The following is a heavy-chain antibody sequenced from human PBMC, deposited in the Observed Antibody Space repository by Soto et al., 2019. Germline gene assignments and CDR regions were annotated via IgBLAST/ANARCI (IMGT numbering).Heavy chain of an antibody. CDR1: GGSISSYY. D-gene: IGHD3-3*01. V-gene: IGHV4-59*08. CDR3: ARQRYDLWSGYYFRSLDY. Sequence: SETLSLTCTVSGGSISSYYWSWIRQPPGKGLEWIGYIYYSGSTNYNPSLKSRVTISVDTSKNQFSLKLSSVTAADTAVYYCARQRYDLWSGYYFRSLDYWGQGTLVTVSS. CDR2: IYYSGST. J-gene: IGHJ4*02.